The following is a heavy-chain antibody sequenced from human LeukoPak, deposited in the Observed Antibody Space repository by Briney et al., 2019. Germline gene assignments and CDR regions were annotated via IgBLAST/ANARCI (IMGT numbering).Heavy chain of an antibody. D-gene: IGHD1-26*01. J-gene: IGHJ6*02. CDR2: ISGSISSK. CDR3: VSGSYEGGYYGMDV. V-gene: IGHV3-21*01. Sequence: GGSLTLSCAASGFGFSSYTMNWVRQAPGKGLEWVSSISGSISSKLYAESVKGRFTISRDNAKNSLYLQMNILRAEDTAVYYCVSGSYEGGYYGMDVWGQGTTVTVSS. CDR1: GFGFSSYT.